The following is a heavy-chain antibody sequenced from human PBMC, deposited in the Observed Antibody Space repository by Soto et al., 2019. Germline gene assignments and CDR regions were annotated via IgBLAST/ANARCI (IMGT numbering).Heavy chain of an antibody. D-gene: IGHD5-18*01. J-gene: IGHJ4*02. CDR3: VARIQLWNRVDF. V-gene: IGHV3-11*01. Sequence: GGSLRLSCAASRLTFSDYYMSWIRQAPGKGLEWLSHISSSGTTIHYADPVKGRFTISRDNAKKSLFLQMNSLRAEDTAVYYCVARIQLWNRVDFWGQGALVTVSS. CDR2: ISSSGTTI. CDR1: RLTFSDYY.